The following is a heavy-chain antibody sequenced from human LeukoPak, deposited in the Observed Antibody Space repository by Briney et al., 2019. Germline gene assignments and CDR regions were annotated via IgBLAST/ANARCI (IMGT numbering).Heavy chain of an antibody. J-gene: IGHJ6*03. CDR3: AREGRYYYYYMDV. V-gene: IGHV1-69*06. CDR1: GGTFSSYA. CDR2: IIPIFGTA. Sequence: ASVKVSCKASGGTFSSYAISWVQQAPGQGLEWMGGIIPIFGTANYAQKFQGRVTITADKSTSTAYMELRSLRSDDTAVYYCAREGRYYYYYMDVWGKGTTVTVSS.